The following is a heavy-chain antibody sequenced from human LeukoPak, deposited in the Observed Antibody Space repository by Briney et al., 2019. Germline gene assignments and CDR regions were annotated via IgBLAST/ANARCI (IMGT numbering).Heavy chain of an antibody. CDR3: ARDMTTVTTSSVSGYYFYGMDV. J-gene: IGHJ6*02. D-gene: IGHD4-17*01. Sequence: PGWSLTLACAVSGFTFSSYEMNWVRQAAGKVLGWVSYISSGGSSMFYADSVKGRFTISRDNAKNSLYLQMNRLRAEDTGVYYCARDMTTVTTSSVSGYYFYGMDVWGQGTTVTVAS. CDR2: ISSGGSSM. V-gene: IGHV3-48*03. CDR1: GFTFSSYE.